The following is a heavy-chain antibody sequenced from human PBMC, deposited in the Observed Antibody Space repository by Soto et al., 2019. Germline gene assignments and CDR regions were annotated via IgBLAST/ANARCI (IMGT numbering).Heavy chain of an antibody. CDR2: ILWNSGTI. CDR1: GFSFGDYA. CDR3: AKGICTGVKCDSDHMDV. D-gene: IGHD2-8*02. Sequence: DVQLVESGGGLVQPGRSLRLSCEVSGFSFGDYAMHWVRQAPGKGLELVSGILWNSGTIAYAHSVKGRFTISRDNAKKSLYLEMNRVTPEHTALYYCAKGICTGVKCDSDHMDVWGKGTTVTVSS. J-gene: IGHJ6*03. V-gene: IGHV3-9*01.